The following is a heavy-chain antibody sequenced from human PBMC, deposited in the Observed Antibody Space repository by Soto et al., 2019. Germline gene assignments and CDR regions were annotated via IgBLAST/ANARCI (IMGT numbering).Heavy chain of an antibody. Sequence: ASVKVSCKASGYTFSNYGISWVRQGPGQGLEWMGWISGYNGNTHYEEKVQDRIKMTTDTSTSTTYLELRSLRSDDTAVYFCARDPGFGFGYSYAFAMDVWGQGTTVTVSS. D-gene: IGHD5-18*01. CDR1: GYTFSNYG. CDR2: ISGYNGNT. CDR3: ARDPGFGFGYSYAFAMDV. J-gene: IGHJ6*02. V-gene: IGHV1-18*01.